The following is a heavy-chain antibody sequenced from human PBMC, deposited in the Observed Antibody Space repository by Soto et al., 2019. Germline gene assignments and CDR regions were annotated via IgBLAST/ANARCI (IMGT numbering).Heavy chain of an antibody. CDR3: ARAQGAGSAYVFDI. J-gene: IGHJ3*02. CDR1: GFTFSNFA. V-gene: IGHV3-64*01. CDR2: VSSSGDTT. Sequence: EVQLVESGGGLVQPGESLRLSCAASGFTFSNFAIHWVRQAPGEGLESVSSVSSSGDTTYYVNSVKGRFTISRDNSKNTIYLQMGSLRHEDMAVYYGARAQGAGSAYVFDIWGQGTMVTVSS.